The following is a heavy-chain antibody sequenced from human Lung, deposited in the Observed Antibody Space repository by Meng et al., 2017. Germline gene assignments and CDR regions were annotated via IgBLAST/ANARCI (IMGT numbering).Heavy chain of an antibody. CDR1: ACSSSSSNW. CDR3: ARRGLWLDPQNFNY. J-gene: IGHJ4*02. CDR2: IYHSGST. D-gene: IGHD6-19*01. Sequence: QVELQCAGPGLLKPAWPWSRTCAVSACSSSSSNWWSWVRQPPGKGLEWIGEIYHSGSTTYNPSLKSRVTISVDKSKNQFSLKLSSVTAADTAVYYCARRGLWLDPQNFNYWGQGTLVTVSS. V-gene: IGHV4-4*02.